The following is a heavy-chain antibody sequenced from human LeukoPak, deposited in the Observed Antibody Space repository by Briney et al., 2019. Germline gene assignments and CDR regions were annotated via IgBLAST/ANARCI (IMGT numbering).Heavy chain of an antibody. Sequence: GGSLRLSCAASGFAFSDFCMSWVRQAPGMGLEWVAAISKDGSGKYYLDSVKGRFTISRDNAENSLSLQMNSLRAEATAVYFCARAGHDETTWYHWGQETRVRVST. CDR2: ISKDGSGK. D-gene: IGHD1-7*01. J-gene: IGHJ5*02. V-gene: IGHV3-7*04. CDR1: GFAFSDFC. CDR3: ARAGHDETTWYH.